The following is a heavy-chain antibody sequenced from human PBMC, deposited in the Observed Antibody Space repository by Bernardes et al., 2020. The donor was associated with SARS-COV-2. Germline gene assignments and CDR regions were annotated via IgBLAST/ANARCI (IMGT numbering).Heavy chain of an antibody. CDR3: ARSLLANGMDV. J-gene: IGHJ6*02. D-gene: IGHD3-10*01. CDR2: IYSGGST. Sequence: GGSLRLSCAASGFTVSSNYMSWVRQAPGKGLEWVSVIYSGGSTYYADSVKGRFTISRDNSKNTLYLQMNSLRAEDTAVYYCARSLLANGMDVWGQGTTVTVSS. CDR1: GFTVSSNY. V-gene: IGHV3-66*01.